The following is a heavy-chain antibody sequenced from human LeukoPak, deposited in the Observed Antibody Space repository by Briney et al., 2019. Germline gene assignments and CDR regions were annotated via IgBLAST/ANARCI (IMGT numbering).Heavy chain of an antibody. D-gene: IGHD3-10*01. CDR1: GFTFSDYY. CDR3: TREAMVRGGNSYYHVMNV. Sequence: GGSLRLSCEFSGFTFSDYYMNWVRQAPGKGLAWVGRSKNKASGYTTEYAASVKGRFTISRDDSKSSLYLQMNSLKTEDTAVYYCTREAMVRGGNSYYHVMNVWGQGTTVTVSS. J-gene: IGHJ6*02. CDR2: SKNKASGYTT. V-gene: IGHV3-72*01.